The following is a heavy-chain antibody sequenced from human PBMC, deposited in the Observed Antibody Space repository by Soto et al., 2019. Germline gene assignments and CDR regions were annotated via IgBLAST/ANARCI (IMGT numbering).Heavy chain of an antibody. Sequence: QVQLVESGGGVVQPGRSLRLSCAASGFTFSNYGMHWVRQAPGKGLEWVAITSYDGSNTYYADSVKGRFTISRDNSKNTVYLQMSSLRAEDTAVYFCAKARTYYDFWSGYFDYWGQGTLVTGSS. V-gene: IGHV3-30*18. CDR2: TSYDGSNT. D-gene: IGHD3-3*01. J-gene: IGHJ4*02. CDR1: GFTFSNYG. CDR3: AKARTYYDFWSGYFDY.